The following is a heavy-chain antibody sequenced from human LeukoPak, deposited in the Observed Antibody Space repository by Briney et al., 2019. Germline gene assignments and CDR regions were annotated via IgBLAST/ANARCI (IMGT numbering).Heavy chain of an antibody. Sequence: PGGSLRLSCAASGFTFSSYAMRWLRQAPGKGLEGVSAISGSGGSKYYADSVKGRFPISRDKSKNKLSLQMNSMRAEDKDVYYCANPPVYSSGPPGDYWGQGTLVTVSS. J-gene: IGHJ4*02. CDR2: ISGSGGSK. CDR1: GFTFSSYA. D-gene: IGHD6-19*01. V-gene: IGHV3-23*01. CDR3: ANPPVYSSGPPGDY.